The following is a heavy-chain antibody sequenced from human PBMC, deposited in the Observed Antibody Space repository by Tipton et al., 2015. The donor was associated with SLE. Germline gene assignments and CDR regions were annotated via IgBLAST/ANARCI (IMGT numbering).Heavy chain of an antibody. V-gene: IGHV3-72*01. D-gene: IGHD2/OR15-2a*01. CDR1: GFTFSDHY. CDR2: IRSKVNSYTT. J-gene: IGHJ4*02. CDR3: ARGGACNGIICTTSDSWEY. Sequence: SLRLSCAASGFTFSDHYMDWVRQAPGKGLEWVGRIRSKVNSYTTEYAASVKGRFTISRDDSKNSLYLQMNSVKTEDTAVYYCARGGACNGIICTTSDSWEYWGQGTLVTVSS.